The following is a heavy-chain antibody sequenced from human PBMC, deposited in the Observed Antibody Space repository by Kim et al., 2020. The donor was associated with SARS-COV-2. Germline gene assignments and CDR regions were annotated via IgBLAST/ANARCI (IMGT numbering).Heavy chain of an antibody. D-gene: IGHD5-12*01. Sequence: GGSLRLSCAASGFTFSDHYMDWVRQAPGKGLEWVGRIRNKANSYITEYAASVKGRFTISRDDSKNSLYLQMNSLKIEDTAVYYCAREKGGYSEYEIGGPDYWGQGTLVTVSS. CDR1: GFTFSDHY. J-gene: IGHJ4*02. CDR3: AREKGGYSEYEIGGPDY. V-gene: IGHV3-72*01. CDR2: IRNKANSYIT.